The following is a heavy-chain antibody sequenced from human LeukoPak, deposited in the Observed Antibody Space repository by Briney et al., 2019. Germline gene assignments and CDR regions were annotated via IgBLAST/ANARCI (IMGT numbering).Heavy chain of an antibody. D-gene: IGHD6-19*01. Sequence: GGSLRLSCAASGFTFSTYWMHWVRQAPGKGLVWVSLINSGGDDTRYADSVKGRFTISRDNSKNTLYLQMNSLRAEDTAVYYCAKGAPYSSGWSPVDYWGQGTLVTVSS. CDR3: AKGAPYSSGWSPVDY. V-gene: IGHV3-74*01. J-gene: IGHJ4*02. CDR2: INSGGDDT. CDR1: GFTFSTYW.